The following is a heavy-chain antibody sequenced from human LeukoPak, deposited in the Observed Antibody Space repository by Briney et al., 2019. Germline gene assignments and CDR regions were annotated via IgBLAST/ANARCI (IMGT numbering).Heavy chain of an antibody. Sequence: SQTLSLTCAISGDSVSTNSVVWNWIRQSPSRGLEWLGSTSYRSKWYNDYAVSVKSRITITPDTSKNQFSLQLNSVTPEDTAVYYCAREAEITRFDYWGQGTLVTVSS. CDR2: TSYRSKWYN. CDR1: GDSVSTNSVV. J-gene: IGHJ4*02. V-gene: IGHV6-1*01. CDR3: AREAEITRFDY. D-gene: IGHD5-24*01.